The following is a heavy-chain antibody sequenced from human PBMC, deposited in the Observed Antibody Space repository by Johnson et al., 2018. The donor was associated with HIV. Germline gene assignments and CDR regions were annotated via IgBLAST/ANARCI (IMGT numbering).Heavy chain of an antibody. D-gene: IGHD4/OR15-4a*01. J-gene: IGHJ3*02. CDR1: GFSFSNYE. CDR2: ISRRGSTI. Sequence: VQLVESGGGLVQPGGSLRLSCAASGFSFSNYEMNWVRQAPGKGLEWVSYISRRGSTIYYADPVKRRFTLSRDNAKNSLFLQMTSLGAEDTAVYYCAGGARGANAFDIWGQGTMVTVSS. CDR3: AGGARGANAFDI. V-gene: IGHV3-48*03.